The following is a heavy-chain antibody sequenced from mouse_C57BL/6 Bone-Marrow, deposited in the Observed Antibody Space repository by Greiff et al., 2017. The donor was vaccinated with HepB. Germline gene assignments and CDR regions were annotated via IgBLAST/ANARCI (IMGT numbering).Heavy chain of an antibody. Sequence: DVQLQESGAELVRPGASVKLSCTASGFNIKDYYMHWVKQRPEQGLEWIGRIDPEDGDTEYAPKFQGKATMTADTSSTTAYLQLSSLTSEDTAVYYCTTSVPAWFAYWGQGTLVTVSA. CDR3: TTSVPAWFAY. J-gene: IGHJ3*01. CDR1: GFNIKDYY. CDR2: IDPEDGDT. V-gene: IGHV14-1*01. D-gene: IGHD1-1*01.